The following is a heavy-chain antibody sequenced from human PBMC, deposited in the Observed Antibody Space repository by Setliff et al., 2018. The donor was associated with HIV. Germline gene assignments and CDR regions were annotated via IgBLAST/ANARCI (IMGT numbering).Heavy chain of an antibody. CDR1: GYTFTSHY. V-gene: IGHV1-2*02. CDR2: INVNNDAT. Sequence: ASVKVSCKASGYTFTSHYIHWVRQAPGQGLEWMGWINVNNDATNYAQKFQGRVSMTRDTSISTAYMELRSLTSDDTAVYYCARNIDSSGYIGNWFDPWGQGTLVTVSS. D-gene: IGHD3-22*01. J-gene: IGHJ5*02. CDR3: ARNIDSSGYIGNWFDP.